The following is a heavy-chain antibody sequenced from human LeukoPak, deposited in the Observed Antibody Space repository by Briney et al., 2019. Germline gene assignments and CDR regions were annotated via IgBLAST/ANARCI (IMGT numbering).Heavy chain of an antibody. D-gene: IGHD2/OR15-2a*01. Sequence: SQTLSLTCTVSGGSLYSGDYYWNWIRQAPGKGLEWIGYIYYTGSTYYNPSLKGRVTMSLGPSKNQFSLKLNSVTAADTAVYYCAGPWEYYFDYWGQGILVTVSS. V-gene: IGHV4-30-4*01. CDR2: IYYTGST. J-gene: IGHJ4*02. CDR3: AGPWEYYFDY. CDR1: GGSLYSGDYY.